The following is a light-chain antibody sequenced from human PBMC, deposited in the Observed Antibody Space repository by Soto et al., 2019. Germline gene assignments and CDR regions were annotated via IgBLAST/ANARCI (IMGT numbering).Light chain of an antibody. CDR1: SSDIGAYNF. J-gene: IGLJ2*01. CDR2: DVN. Sequence: VLTHPAPVSGSPGQSITISCTGTSSDIGAYNFVSWYQQHPGKAPKPMLYDVNIRPSGVSNRFSGPKSGNTASLTISGLQAEDEADYYCTSWTTSTTMIFGGGTKVTVL. CDR3: TSWTTSTTMI. V-gene: IGLV2-14*03.